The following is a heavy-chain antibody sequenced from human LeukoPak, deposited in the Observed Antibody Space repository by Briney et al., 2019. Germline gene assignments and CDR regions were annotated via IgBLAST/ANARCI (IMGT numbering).Heavy chain of an antibody. CDR1: GFTFSSYS. V-gene: IGHV3-21*01. J-gene: IGHJ4*02. Sequence: GGSLRLSCEASGFTFSSYSMNWVRQAPGKGLEWVSSIARSSSERFYADSVKGRFTISRDDAKKSLYLEMNSLRFEDTAVYYCARDGDIVVVPADLDYWGQGTLVTVSS. CDR3: ARDGDIVVVPADLDY. D-gene: IGHD2-2*01. CDR2: IARSSSER.